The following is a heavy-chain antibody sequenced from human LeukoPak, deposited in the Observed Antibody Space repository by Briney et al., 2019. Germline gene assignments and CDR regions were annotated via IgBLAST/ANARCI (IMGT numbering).Heavy chain of an antibody. Sequence: SQTLSLTCAISGDSVSSNSAAWNWIRQSPSRGLEWLGRTYYRSKWYNDYAVSVKSRITINPDTSKNQSSLQLNSVTPEDTAVYYCARDDLHLVRRLGGTTEYYHYYYMDVWGKGTTVTVSS. CDR1: GDSVSSNSAA. CDR2: TYYRSKWYN. D-gene: IGHD6-13*01. V-gene: IGHV6-1*01. CDR3: ARDDLHLVRRLGGTTEYYHYYYMDV. J-gene: IGHJ6*03.